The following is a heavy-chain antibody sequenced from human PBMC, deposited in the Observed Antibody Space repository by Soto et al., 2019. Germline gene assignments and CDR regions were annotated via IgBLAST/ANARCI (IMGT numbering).Heavy chain of an antibody. V-gene: IGHV4-34*01. CDR3: ARGDSSSWSTAFDI. Sequence: QVQLQQWGAGLLKPSDTLSLTCGLYGGSFTDYYWNWIRQPPGKGLEWIGEINHSGSTNYNPSFKSRVTLSVDTSKNQYSLNLSSVTAADTAVYYCARGDSSSWSTAFDIWGQGTKVTVSS. J-gene: IGHJ3*02. CDR2: INHSGST. CDR1: GGSFTDYY. D-gene: IGHD6-13*01.